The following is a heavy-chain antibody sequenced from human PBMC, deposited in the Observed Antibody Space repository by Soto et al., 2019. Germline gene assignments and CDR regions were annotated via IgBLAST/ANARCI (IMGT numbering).Heavy chain of an antibody. CDR3: AVGRHKTSGSNTWFDP. Sequence: EVQLLESGGGLVQPGGSLRLSCAASGVTFSSYAMNWVRQAPGKGLEWVSTISNTGGSTFYAGSVRGRFTISRDNSNNTLYLQMHRLRADDSAIYFCAVGRHKTSGSNTWFDPWGRGTQVTVSS. D-gene: IGHD3-22*01. CDR1: GVTFSSYA. V-gene: IGHV3-23*01. CDR2: ISNTGGST. J-gene: IGHJ5*02.